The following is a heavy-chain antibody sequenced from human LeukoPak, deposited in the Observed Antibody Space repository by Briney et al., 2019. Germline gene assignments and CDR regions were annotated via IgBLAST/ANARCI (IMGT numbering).Heavy chain of an antibody. CDR3: ARDSLIAVAGTHYYGMDV. J-gene: IGHJ6*02. CDR2: ISYDGSNK. CDR1: GFTFSSYA. D-gene: IGHD6-19*01. V-gene: IGHV3-30-3*01. Sequence: GGSLSLSCAASGFTFSSYAMHWVRQAPGKGLEWVAVISYDGSNKYYADSVKGRFTISRDNSKNTLYLQMNSLRAEDTAVYYCARDSLIAVAGTHYYGMDVWGQGTTVTVSS.